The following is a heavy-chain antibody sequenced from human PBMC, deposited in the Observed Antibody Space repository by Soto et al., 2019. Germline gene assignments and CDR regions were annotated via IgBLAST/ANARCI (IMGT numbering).Heavy chain of an antibody. D-gene: IGHD2-8*01. J-gene: IGHJ4*02. CDR1: GFTFSSYA. V-gene: IGHV3-23*01. CDR2: ISGSGGST. Sequence: GGSLRLSCAASGFTFSSYAMSWVRQAPGKGLEWVSAISGSGGSTYYADSVKGRFTISRDNSKNTLYLQMNSQRAEDTAVYYCAKASDCTNGVCYLQGFDYWGQGTLVTVSS. CDR3: AKASDCTNGVCYLQGFDY.